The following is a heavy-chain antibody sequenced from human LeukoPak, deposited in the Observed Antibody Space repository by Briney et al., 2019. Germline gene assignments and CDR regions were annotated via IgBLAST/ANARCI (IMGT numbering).Heavy chain of an antibody. CDR2: INAGNGDT. Sequence: ASVKVPCKASGYTFTNYAVNWLRQAPGQRLEWMGWINAGNGDTKFSQNYQARVTITRDASASTAYMELSSLTSEDTAVYFCARGLWSAHRREYYFDSWGQGTLVTVSS. D-gene: IGHD3-3*01. V-gene: IGHV1-3*01. J-gene: IGHJ4*02. CDR1: GYTFTNYA. CDR3: ARGLWSAHRREYYFDS.